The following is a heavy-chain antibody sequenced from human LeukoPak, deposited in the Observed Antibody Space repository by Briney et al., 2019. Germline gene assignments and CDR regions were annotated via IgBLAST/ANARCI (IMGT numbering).Heavy chain of an antibody. Sequence: PSETLSLTCTVSGGSISSYYWSWIRQPPGKGLEWIGYIYYSGSTNYNPSLKSRVTMSVDTSKNQFSLKLSSVTAADTAVYYCARGSAQQLVREDYFDYWGQGTLVTVSS. J-gene: IGHJ4*02. CDR1: GGSISSYY. CDR2: IYYSGST. V-gene: IGHV4-59*12. D-gene: IGHD6-13*01. CDR3: ARGSAQQLVREDYFDY.